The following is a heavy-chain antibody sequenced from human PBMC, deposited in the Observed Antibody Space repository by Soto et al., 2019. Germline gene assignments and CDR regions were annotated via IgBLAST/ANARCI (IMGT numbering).Heavy chain of an antibody. V-gene: IGHV3-23*01. CDR1: GFTFSSHA. D-gene: IGHD3-16*02. Sequence: PGGSLRLSCAASGFTFSSHAMSWVRQAPGKGLEWVSGISGSGSSTYYADSVKGRFTISRDNSKNTLYLQMNTLRAEDTAVYYCAKDLRTYVGGNYRPFYFDSWGQGATVTVSS. CDR2: ISGSGSST. J-gene: IGHJ4*01. CDR3: AKDLRTYVGGNYRPFYFDS.